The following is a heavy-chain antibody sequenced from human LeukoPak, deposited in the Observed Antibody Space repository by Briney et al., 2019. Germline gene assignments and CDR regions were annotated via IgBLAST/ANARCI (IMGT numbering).Heavy chain of an antibody. V-gene: IGHV7-4-1*02. J-gene: IGHJ5*01. CDR1: GFTFDDYG. CDR2: INPNTGNP. D-gene: IGHD3-16*02. Sequence: EPGGSLRLSCAASGFTFDDYGMSWVRQAPGQGLEWMGWINPNTGNPTYAQGFTGRFVFSLDTSVTTTYLQISGLKAEDTAVYYCARAYQRLGGLSFPDSWGQGTLVTVSS. CDR3: ARAYQRLGGLSFPDS.